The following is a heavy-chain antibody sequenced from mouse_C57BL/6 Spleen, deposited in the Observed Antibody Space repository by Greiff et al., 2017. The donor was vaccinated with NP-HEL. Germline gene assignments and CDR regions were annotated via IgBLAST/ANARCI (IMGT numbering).Heavy chain of an antibody. Sequence: EVKLLESGPGMVKPSQSLSLTCTVTGYSITSGYDWHWIRHFPGNKLEWMGYISYSGSTNYNPSLKSRISITHDTSKNHFFLKLNSVTTEDTATYYCARDGGNYGFAYWGQGTLVTVSA. CDR1: GYSITSGYD. CDR2: ISYSGST. V-gene: IGHV3-1*01. CDR3: ARDGGNYGFAY. D-gene: IGHD2-1*01. J-gene: IGHJ3*01.